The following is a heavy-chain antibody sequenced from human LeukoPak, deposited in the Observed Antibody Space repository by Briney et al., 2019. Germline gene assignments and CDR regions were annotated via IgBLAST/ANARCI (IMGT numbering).Heavy chain of an antibody. V-gene: IGHV3-53*01. J-gene: IGHJ6*02. D-gene: IGHD1-26*01. CDR2: IQSGGTT. Sequence: PGGSLRLSGAASGFTVSSDYMNWVRQAPGKGLEWVSVIQSGGTTYYADSVKGRFTISRDISKNTLYLQMDSLRAEDTAVYYCAREPWGAKGAAWGMDVWGQGTTVTVSS. CDR1: GFTVSSDY. CDR3: AREPWGAKGAAWGMDV.